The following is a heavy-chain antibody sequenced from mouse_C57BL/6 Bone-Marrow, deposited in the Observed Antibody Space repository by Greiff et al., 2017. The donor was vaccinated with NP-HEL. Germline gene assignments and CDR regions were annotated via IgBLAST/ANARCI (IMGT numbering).Heavy chain of an antibody. J-gene: IGHJ3*01. CDR1: GYTFTSYT. Sequence: QVQLQQSGAELARPGASVKMSCKASGYTFTSYTMHWVKQRPGQGLEWIGYFNPTRGYPKYNQKFKDKATLTADKSSSTAYMQLSSLTSEDSAVYYCARQRGKGWFAYWGQGTLVTVSA. CDR3: ARQRGKGWFAY. D-gene: IGHD2-1*01. V-gene: IGHV1-4*01. CDR2: FNPTRGYP.